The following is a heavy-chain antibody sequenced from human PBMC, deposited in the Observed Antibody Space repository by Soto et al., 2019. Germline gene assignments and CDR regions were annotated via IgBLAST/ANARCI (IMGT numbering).Heavy chain of an antibody. J-gene: IGHJ4*02. V-gene: IGHV4-39*01. CDR2: VYYRGRS. D-gene: IGHD4-4*01. CDR1: GGSVTNSSYY. CDR3: VSQRTTVITHAYVEY. Sequence: PSENLSLTCTVSGGSVTNSSYYWGWIRQSPGKGLEWIGSVYYRGRSYSKSSVKSRVTISVDTSKNQFSLNLNSVTASDTAVYFRVSQRTTVITHAYVEYWGPGDRVTV.